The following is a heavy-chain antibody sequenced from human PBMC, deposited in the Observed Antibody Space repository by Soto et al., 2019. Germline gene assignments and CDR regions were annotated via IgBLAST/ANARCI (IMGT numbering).Heavy chain of an antibody. Sequence: QVHLQESGPGLVKPSQTLSLTCTVSGGSISSGGDYWSWIRQHPGKGLEWIGYIYYSGSTYYNPFLNSRFTISVDTTTNQFSLKLSSVTAADTAVYYSARERNYDSSGSSYYYGMDVWGQGTTVTVSS. J-gene: IGHJ6*02. CDR3: ARERNYDSSGSSYYYGMDV. CDR2: IYYSGST. V-gene: IGHV4-31*03. D-gene: IGHD3-22*01. CDR1: GGSISSGGDY.